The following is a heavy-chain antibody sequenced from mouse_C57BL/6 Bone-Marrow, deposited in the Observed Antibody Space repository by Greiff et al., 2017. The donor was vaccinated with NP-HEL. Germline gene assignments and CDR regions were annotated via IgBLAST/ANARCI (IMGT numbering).Heavy chain of an antibody. Sequence: EVKVVESGGGLVKPGGSLKLSCAASGFTFSSYAMSWVRQTPEKRLEWVATISDGGSYTYYPDNVKGRFTIARDNAKNNPYLQMGDLKSEDTAMYYCRREQEFAYWGQGTLVTVSA. CDR3: RREQEFAY. J-gene: IGHJ3*01. V-gene: IGHV5-4*01. CDR2: ISDGGSYT. CDR1: GFTFSSYA.